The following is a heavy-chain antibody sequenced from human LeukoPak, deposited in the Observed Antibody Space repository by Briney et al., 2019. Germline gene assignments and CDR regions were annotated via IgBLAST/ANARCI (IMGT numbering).Heavy chain of an antibody. V-gene: IGHV3-21*04. CDR3: ATSFGPVIAAAGTGAD. CDR1: GFTFSRYN. D-gene: IGHD6-13*01. Sequence: GGSLRLSCATSGFTFSRYNMNWVRQAPGKGLEWVSSITSSSIYKYYADSMKGRFTISRDNAKNSLYLQMNSLRAEDTAVYYCATSFGPVIAAAGTGADWGQGTLVTVSS. CDR2: ITSSSIYK. J-gene: IGHJ4*02.